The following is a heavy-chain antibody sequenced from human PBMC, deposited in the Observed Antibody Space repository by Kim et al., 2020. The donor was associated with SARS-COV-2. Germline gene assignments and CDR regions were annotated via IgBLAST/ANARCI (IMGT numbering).Heavy chain of an antibody. CDR3: AKDSTQYRSSWYTSDYYYYGVDV. CDR2: ISGGGSNI. CDR1: GFTFHHYA. V-gene: IGHV3-43*02. D-gene: IGHD6-13*01. Sequence: GGSLRLSCTASGFTFHHYAMHWVRQAPGKGLESISLISGGGSNIYYAESVRGRFTISRDNRKNSLYLQMNSLRTEDTALYYCAKDSTQYRSSWYTSDYYYYGVDVWGQGTTVTVSS. J-gene: IGHJ6*02.